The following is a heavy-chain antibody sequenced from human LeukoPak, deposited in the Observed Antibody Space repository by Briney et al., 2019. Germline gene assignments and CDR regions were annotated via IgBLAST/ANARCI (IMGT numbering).Heavy chain of an antibody. D-gene: IGHD3-9*01. V-gene: IGHV3-23*01. Sequence: PGGSLRLSCAASGSTFSSYAMSWVRQAPGKGLEWVSAISGSGGSTYYADSVKGRFTISRDNSKNTLYLQMNSLRAEDTAVYYCAKDGLRYFDWLHNWGQGTLVTVSS. CDR1: GSTFSSYA. CDR2: ISGSGGST. J-gene: IGHJ4*02. CDR3: AKDGLRYFDWLHN.